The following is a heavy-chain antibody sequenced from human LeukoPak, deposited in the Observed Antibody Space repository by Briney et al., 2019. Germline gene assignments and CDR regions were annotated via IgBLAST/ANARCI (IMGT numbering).Heavy chain of an antibody. Sequence: SQTLSLTCTVSGGSIRSGGYYWSWIRQHPGKGLEWIGYIYYSGSTYYNPSLKSRVTISVDTSKNQFSLKLSSVTAADTAVYYCARAGIGSGYYHYFDYWGQGTLVTVSS. J-gene: IGHJ4*02. CDR1: GGSIRSGGYY. CDR2: IYYSGST. CDR3: ARAGIGSGYYHYFDY. D-gene: IGHD3-22*01. V-gene: IGHV4-31*03.